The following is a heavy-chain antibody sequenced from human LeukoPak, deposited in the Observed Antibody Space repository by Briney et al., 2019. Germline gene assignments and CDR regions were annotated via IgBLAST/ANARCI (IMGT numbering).Heavy chain of an antibody. CDR2: IYHSGST. J-gene: IGHJ4*02. V-gene: IGHV4-4*02. CDR3: ARDRYGDHTYFDY. D-gene: IGHD4-17*01. CDR1: GGSISSSNW. Sequence: SETLSLTCAVSGGSISSSNWWSWVRQPPGKGLEWIGEIYHSGSTNYNPSLKSRVTISVDKSKNQFSLKLNSVTAADTAVYYCARDRYGDHTYFDYWGQGTLVTVSS.